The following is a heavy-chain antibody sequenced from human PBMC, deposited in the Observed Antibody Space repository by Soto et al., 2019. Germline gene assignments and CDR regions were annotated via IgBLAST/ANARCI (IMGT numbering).Heavy chain of an antibody. J-gene: IGHJ5*02. V-gene: IGHV4-30-2*01. Sequence: SETLSLTCAVSGGSISSGGYSGSWIRQPPGKGLEWIGYIYHSGSTNYNPSLKSRVTISVDTSKNQFSLKLSSVTAADTAVYYCARASAYYYDSSGYYYNWFDPWGQGTLVTVSS. CDR3: ARASAYYYDSSGYYYNWFDP. CDR1: GGSISSGGYS. D-gene: IGHD3-22*01. CDR2: IYHSGST.